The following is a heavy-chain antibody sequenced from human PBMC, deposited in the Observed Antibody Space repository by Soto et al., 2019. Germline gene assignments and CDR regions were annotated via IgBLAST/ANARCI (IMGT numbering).Heavy chain of an antibody. V-gene: IGHV1-46*01. J-gene: IGHJ4*02. CDR1: GYTFTSYY. CDR3: ARDNHDSSGYYYAPGLDY. Sequence: GASVKVSCKASGYTFTSYYMHWVRQAPGQGLEWIGIINPSGGSTSYAQKFQGRVTMTRDTSTSTVYMELSSLRSEDTAVYYCARDNHDSSGYYYAPGLDYWGQGTLVTVSS. D-gene: IGHD3-22*01. CDR2: INPSGGST.